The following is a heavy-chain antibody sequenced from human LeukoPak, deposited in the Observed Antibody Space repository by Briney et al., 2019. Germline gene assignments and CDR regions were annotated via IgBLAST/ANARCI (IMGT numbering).Heavy chain of an antibody. CDR2: IYYSGST. CDR3: ARDRDGYKD. Sequence: PSQTLSLTCTVSGGSISSGSYYWGWIRQPPGKGLEWIGSIYYSGSTYYNPSLKSRVTISVDTSKNQFSLKLSSVTAADTAVYYCARDRDGYKDWGQGTLVTVSS. CDR1: GGSISSGSYY. J-gene: IGHJ4*02. D-gene: IGHD5-24*01. V-gene: IGHV4-39*07.